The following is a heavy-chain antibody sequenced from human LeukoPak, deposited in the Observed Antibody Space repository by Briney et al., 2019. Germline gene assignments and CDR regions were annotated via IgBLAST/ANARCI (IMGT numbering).Heavy chain of an antibody. CDR1: GFTFSNYA. J-gene: IGHJ4*02. Sequence: PAGSLRLSCSASGFTFSNYAMHWVRQAPGRGLEYVSAISNNVGSTYYADSVKGRFTISRDNSKNTLYLQMSSLRAEDTAVYYCVKGTMIVVVTQTFDYWGQGTLVTVSS. CDR2: ISNNVGST. V-gene: IGHV3-64D*09. D-gene: IGHD3-22*01. CDR3: VKGTMIVVVTQTFDY.